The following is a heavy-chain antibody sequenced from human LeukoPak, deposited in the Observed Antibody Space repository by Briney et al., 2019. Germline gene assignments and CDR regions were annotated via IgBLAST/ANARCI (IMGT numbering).Heavy chain of an antibody. J-gene: IGHJ4*02. CDR2: IYTSGST. V-gene: IGHV4-61*02. Sequence: SQTLSLTCTVSGGSISSGSYYWSWIRQPAGKGLEWIGRIYTSGSTNYNPSLKSRVTISVDTSKNQFSLKLSPVTAADTAVYYCARPSETGFDYWGQGTRVTVSS. CDR1: GGSISSGSYY. D-gene: IGHD1-14*01. CDR3: ARPSETGFDY.